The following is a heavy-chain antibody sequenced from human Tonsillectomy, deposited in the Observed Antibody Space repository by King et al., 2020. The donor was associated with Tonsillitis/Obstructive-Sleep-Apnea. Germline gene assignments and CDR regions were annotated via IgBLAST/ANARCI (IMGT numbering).Heavy chain of an antibody. CDR3: ARRRGRDRDDDEDDRDG. CDR2: LYYSGST. D-gene: IGHD1-1*01. J-gene: IGHJ6*03. Sequence: QLQSSCPVLVHPSSPLSLTCTVSVGSISRYPWSCIRPPPGQVLEWLGSLYYSGSTNYNPSLKSRVPISVATAKNQFSLKLSSVTAADTAVDYCARRRGRDRDDDEDDRDGWGKGTTGT. CDR1: VGSISRYP. V-gene: IGHV4-59*08.